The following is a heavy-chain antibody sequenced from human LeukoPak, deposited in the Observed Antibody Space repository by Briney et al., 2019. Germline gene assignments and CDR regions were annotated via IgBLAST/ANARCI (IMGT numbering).Heavy chain of an antibody. V-gene: IGHV4-34*01. CDR2: INHSGST. CDR1: GGSFSGYY. CDR3: ARGPHVVVVPAGRTLIVRWFDP. D-gene: IGHD2-2*01. J-gene: IGHJ5*02. Sequence: SETLSLTXAVYGGSFSGYYWSWLRQPPGKGLEWIGEINHSGSTNYNPSLKSRVTISVDTSKNQFSLKLSSVTASDTAVYYCARGPHVVVVPAGRTLIVRWFDPWGQGTLVTVSS.